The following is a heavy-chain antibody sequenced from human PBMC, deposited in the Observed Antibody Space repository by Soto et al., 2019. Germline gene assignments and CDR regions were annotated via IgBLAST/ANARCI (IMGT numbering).Heavy chain of an antibody. CDR1: GDSFNDYY. Sequence: QVQLVQSGAEVRKPGASVTVSCRSSGDSFNDYYIHWVRQAPGQGFEWMGWINPNGGVTKYAQKFQGWVSRPRDTSIRTVYMQLSRLRSDDTGVYYCARESGGATATLDHYSFYMDVWGTGTTVTVSS. D-gene: IGHD5-12*01. J-gene: IGHJ6*03. CDR3: ARESGGATATLDHYSFYMDV. V-gene: IGHV1-2*04. CDR2: INPNGGVT.